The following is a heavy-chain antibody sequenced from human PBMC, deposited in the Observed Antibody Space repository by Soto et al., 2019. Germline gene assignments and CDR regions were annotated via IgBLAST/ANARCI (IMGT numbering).Heavy chain of an antibody. J-gene: IGHJ4*02. CDR1: GDSVSSNSAA. CDR2: TYYRSMWFY. CDR3: AGDNSSCPYFDY. Sequence: SQTLSLTCAISGDSVSSNSAAWSWVRQSPSRGLEWLGRTYYRSMWFYDYAGSVKGRITINPDTSKNQFSLQLNSVTPDDTAVYYCAGDNSSCPYFDYWGQGNLVTVPQ. D-gene: IGHD6-13*01. V-gene: IGHV6-1*01.